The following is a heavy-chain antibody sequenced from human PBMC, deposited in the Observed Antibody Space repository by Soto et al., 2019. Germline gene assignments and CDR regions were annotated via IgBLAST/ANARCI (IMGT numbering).Heavy chain of an antibody. J-gene: IGHJ5*02. V-gene: IGHV4-39*01. Sequence: ASETLSLTCTVSGGSISNSRYYWSWIRHPPGKGLEWIGSIYHTGNTYYNPSLRSRVTISVDTSKNQFSLKLTSVTAADTAVYYCARDYYDSSDYTTNWFDPWGQGTLVTVSS. CDR3: ARDYYDSSDYTTNWFDP. CDR1: GGSISNSRYY. D-gene: IGHD3-22*01. CDR2: IYHTGNT.